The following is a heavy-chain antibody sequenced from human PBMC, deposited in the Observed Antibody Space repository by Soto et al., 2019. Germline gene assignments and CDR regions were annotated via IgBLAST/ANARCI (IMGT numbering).Heavy chain of an antibody. V-gene: IGHV3-30*03. CDR1: GFTVSTYA. Sequence: QVQLVESGGGVVQPGRSLRLSCAVSGFTVSTYAMHWVRQAPGKGLEWVEVITRDGGTKYYTDSVKGRFTISRDNARNTVFLEMNSLRGDDMAVYYCTGDVASGYRGQGSLVTFSS. CDR3: TGDVASGY. D-gene: IGHD2-8*02. CDR2: ITRDGGTK. J-gene: IGHJ4*02.